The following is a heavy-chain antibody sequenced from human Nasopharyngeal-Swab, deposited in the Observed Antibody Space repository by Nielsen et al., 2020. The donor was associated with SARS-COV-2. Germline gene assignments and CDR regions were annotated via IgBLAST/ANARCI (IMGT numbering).Heavy chain of an antibody. CDR2: ISYDGSNK. D-gene: IGHD3-10*01. V-gene: IGHV3-30*03. J-gene: IGHJ3*02. CDR1: GFTFNNYG. Sequence: LSLTCAASGFTFNNYGMHWVRQAPGKGLEWVAVISYDGSNKYYADSVKGRFTISRDNSKNTLYLQMNSLRAEDTAVYYCARDKGITMVRGVIINEAFDIWGQGTMVTVSS. CDR3: ARDKGITMVRGVIINEAFDI.